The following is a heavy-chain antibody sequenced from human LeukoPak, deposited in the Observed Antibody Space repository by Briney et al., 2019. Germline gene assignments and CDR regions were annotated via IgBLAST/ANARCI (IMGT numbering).Heavy chain of an antibody. CDR2: ISWDGINT. V-gene: IGHV3-43*01. D-gene: IGHD1-26*01. CDR1: GFTFDDYT. Sequence: GGSLRLSCAASGFTFDDYTMHWVRQAPGKGLEWVSLISWDGINTYYADSVKGRFTISRDNSINSLYLQMNSLRTEDTALYYCVKDAGALYYYYYMDVWGKGTTVTVSS. J-gene: IGHJ6*03. CDR3: VKDAGALYYYYYMDV.